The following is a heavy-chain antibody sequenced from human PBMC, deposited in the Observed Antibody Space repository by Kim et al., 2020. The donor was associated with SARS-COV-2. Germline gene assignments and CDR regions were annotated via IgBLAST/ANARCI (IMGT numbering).Heavy chain of an antibody. V-gene: IGHV3-30-3*01. D-gene: IGHD2-2*01. CDR2: ISYDGSNK. Sequence: GGSLRLSCAASGFTFSSYAMHWVRQAPGKGLEGVAVISYDGSNKYYADSVKGRFTISRDNSKNTLYLQMNSLRAEDTAVYYCARDMVVVVPAAIGVSYYYYYMDVWGKGTTVTVSS. J-gene: IGHJ6*03. CDR1: GFTFSSYA. CDR3: ARDMVVVVPAAIGVSYYYYYMDV.